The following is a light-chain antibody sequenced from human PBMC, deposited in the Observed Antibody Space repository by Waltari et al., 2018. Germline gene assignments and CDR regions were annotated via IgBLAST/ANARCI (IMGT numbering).Light chain of an antibody. CDR3: MHAIQLPRT. J-gene: IGKJ1*01. CDR1: QSLVHTDGRTY. CDR2: ENS. Sequence: DVVLTQTALSLSVTPGQPASTSCKCSQSLVHTDGRTYFYWFLQRPGQSPQLLISENSNRVSGVPDRFSGSGSGTDFTLHISRVEAEDVGVYYCMHAIQLPRTFGQGTRVEIK. V-gene: IGKV2-29*02.